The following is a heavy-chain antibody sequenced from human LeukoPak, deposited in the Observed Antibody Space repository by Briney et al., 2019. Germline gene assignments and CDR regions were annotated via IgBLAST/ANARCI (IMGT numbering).Heavy chain of an antibody. V-gene: IGHV4-38-2*02. CDR2: IYHSGST. D-gene: IGHD2-2*01. CDR1: GYSISSSYY. Sequence: PSETLSLTCTVSGYSISSSYYWGWIRQPPGKGLEWIGSIYHSGSTYYNPSLKSRVTISVDTSKNQFSLKLSSVTAADTAVYYCARDWSSTSDNWFDPWGQGTLVTVSS. CDR3: ARDWSSTSDNWFDP. J-gene: IGHJ5*02.